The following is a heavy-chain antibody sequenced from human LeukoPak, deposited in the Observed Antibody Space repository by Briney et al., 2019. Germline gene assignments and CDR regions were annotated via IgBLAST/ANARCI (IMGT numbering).Heavy chain of an antibody. CDR2: INHSGST. J-gene: IGHJ5*02. D-gene: IGHD6-13*01. CDR1: GGSFSGYY. V-gene: IGHV4-34*01. Sequence: PSETLSLTCAVYGGSFSGYYWSWIRQPPGEGLEWIGEINHSGSTNYNPSLKSRVTISVDTSKNQFSLKLSSVTAADTAVYYCARGRTGYSSHNWFDPWGQGTLVTVSS. CDR3: ARGRTGYSSHNWFDP.